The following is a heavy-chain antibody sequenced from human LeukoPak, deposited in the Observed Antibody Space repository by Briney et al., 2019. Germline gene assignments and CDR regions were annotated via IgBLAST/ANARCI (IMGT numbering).Heavy chain of an antibody. V-gene: IGHV3-49*03. Sequence: PGGTLRLSCTASGFTFGEYAMSWFREAPGKGREGGGFIRRKGYGGTTEYAASVKGRFTISRDDSKTTAYLQMNILKTEDTAVYYCTRFNDILTGYYDYWGQGTLVTVSS. J-gene: IGHJ4*02. CDR3: TRFNDILTGYYDY. D-gene: IGHD3-9*01. CDR1: GFTFGEYA. CDR2: IRRKGYGGTT.